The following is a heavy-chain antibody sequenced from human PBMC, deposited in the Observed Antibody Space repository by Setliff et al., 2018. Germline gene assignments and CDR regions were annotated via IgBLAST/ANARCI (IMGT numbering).Heavy chain of an antibody. Sequence: PGGSLRLSCAAPGPTFSRYSMNWVRQAPGKGLEWISYISSSNSGMYYADSVKGRFTISRDSAKNSVYLQMNSLRAEDTAVYYCARSENCFSTHCSPYDYWGQGTLVTVSS. CDR2: ISSSNSGM. CDR3: ARSENCFSTHCSPYDY. J-gene: IGHJ4*02. D-gene: IGHD2-2*01. V-gene: IGHV3-48*01. CDR1: GPTFSRYS.